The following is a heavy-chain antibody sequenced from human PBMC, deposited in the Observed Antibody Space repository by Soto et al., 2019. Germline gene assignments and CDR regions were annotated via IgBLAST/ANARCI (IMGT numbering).Heavy chain of an antibody. CDR3: ARRKERSGPNYFDV. CDR2: MNPSNGNA. D-gene: IGHD6-25*01. Sequence: ASVKVSCKASGDTFIKYDINWVRQATGQGLEWMGWMNPSNGNAGYAQNFRGRVTMTSNTSITTAYMELSGLRYEDTAVYYCARRKERSGPNYFDVWGQGTLVNV. V-gene: IGHV1-8*01. J-gene: IGHJ4*02. CDR1: GDTFIKYD.